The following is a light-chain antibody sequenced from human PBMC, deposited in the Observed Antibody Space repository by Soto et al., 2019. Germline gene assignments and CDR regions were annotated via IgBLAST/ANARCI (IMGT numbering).Light chain of an antibody. Sequence: IQLTQSPSSLSASVGDRVTITCRASQGISSYLAWYQQKPGRAPKLLIYAASTLQSGVPSRFSGSGSGTDSTLTFSSLQPEDFAPYYCQHLNGYPLTFGGGTKVEIK. J-gene: IGKJ4*01. CDR3: QHLNGYPLT. V-gene: IGKV1-9*01. CDR2: AAS. CDR1: QGISSY.